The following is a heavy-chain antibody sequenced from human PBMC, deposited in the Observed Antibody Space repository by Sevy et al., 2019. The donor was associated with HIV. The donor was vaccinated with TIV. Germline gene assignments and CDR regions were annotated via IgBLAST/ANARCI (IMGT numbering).Heavy chain of an antibody. CDR2: ISAYNGNT. CDR3: ARVVGQKLYSPRFDY. J-gene: IGHJ4*02. Sequence: ASVKVSCKASGYTFTSYGISWVRQAPGQGLEWMGWISAYNGNTNYAQKLQGRVTMTTDTSTSTAYMELRSLRSDDTAVYYCARVVGQKLYSPRFDYWGQGTLVTVSS. CDR1: GYTFTSYG. D-gene: IGHD2-8*01. V-gene: IGHV1-18*01.